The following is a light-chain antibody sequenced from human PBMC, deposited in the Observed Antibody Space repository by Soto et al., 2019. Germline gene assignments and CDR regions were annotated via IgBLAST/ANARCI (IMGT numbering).Light chain of an antibody. V-gene: IGKV3-20*01. CDR2: GAS. CDR1: QSVSSSY. CDR3: QHYGRSPWT. Sequence: EIVLTQSPGTLSLSPGERATLSCRASQSVSSSYLAWYQQKPGQAPRLLIYGASSRATGIPDRFSGSGSGTDFTLTISSLRPEECAVYYCQHYGRSPWTFGQGTKVEIK. J-gene: IGKJ1*01.